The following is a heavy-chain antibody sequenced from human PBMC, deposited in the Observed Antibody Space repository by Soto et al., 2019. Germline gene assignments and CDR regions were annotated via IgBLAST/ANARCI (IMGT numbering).Heavy chain of an antibody. CDR1: RFTVSSNY. CDR3: ARELVGATNLRVGAFDI. D-gene: IGHD1-26*01. Sequence: SLRLSCAASRFTVSSNYMSWVRQAPGKGLEWVAVIYSAGNTFYADSVKGRFTVSRDNSKNTLYLQMNSLRAEDTAVYYCARELVGATNLRVGAFDIWGQGTMVTV. V-gene: IGHV3-53*01. J-gene: IGHJ3*02. CDR2: IYSAGNT.